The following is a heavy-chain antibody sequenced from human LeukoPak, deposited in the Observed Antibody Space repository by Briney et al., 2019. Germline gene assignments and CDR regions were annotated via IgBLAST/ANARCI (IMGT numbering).Heavy chain of an antibody. J-gene: IGHJ4*02. CDR1: DDSISRSSYY. CDR2: VYYSGST. CDR3: AGGRVWLAFDS. D-gene: IGHD5-18*01. V-gene: IGHV4-61*01. Sequence: PSETLSLTCSVSDDSISRSSYYWTWIRQPPGKGLEWIAYVYYSGSTNYNPSLKSRVSISVDTSKNQFSLKLSSVTAADTAVYYCAGGRVWLAFDSWGQGTLLTVSS.